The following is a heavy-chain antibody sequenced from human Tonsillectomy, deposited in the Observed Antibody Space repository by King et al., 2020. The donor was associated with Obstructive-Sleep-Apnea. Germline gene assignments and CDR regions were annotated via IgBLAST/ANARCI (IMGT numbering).Heavy chain of an antibody. J-gene: IGHJ6*02. CDR3: AKALPTVTTSGITYGMDV. V-gene: IGHV3-9*01. Sequence: VQLVESGGGLVQPGRSLRLSCAASGFTFDDYAMHWVRQAPGKGLEWVSGISWNSGSIGDADSVKGRFTISRDNAKNSLYLQMNSLRAEDTALYYCAKALPTVTTSGITYGMDVWGQGTTVTVSS. CDR2: ISWNSGSI. D-gene: IGHD4-17*01. CDR1: GFTFDDYA.